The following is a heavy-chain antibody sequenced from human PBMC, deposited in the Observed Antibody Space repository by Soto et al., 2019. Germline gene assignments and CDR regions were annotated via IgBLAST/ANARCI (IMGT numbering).Heavy chain of an antibody. D-gene: IGHD3-22*01. CDR2: ISYDGSDE. Sequence: GGSLRLSCAASGFTFSSYAMHWVRQAPGKGLEWVAVISYDGSDEYYADSVKGRFTISGDNSKNTLYLQMNSLSAEDTAVYYCAKFYYYDSRGYSDFDYWGQGTLVTVSS. CDR3: AKFYYYDSRGYSDFDY. J-gene: IGHJ4*02. CDR1: GFTFSSYA. V-gene: IGHV3-30-3*02.